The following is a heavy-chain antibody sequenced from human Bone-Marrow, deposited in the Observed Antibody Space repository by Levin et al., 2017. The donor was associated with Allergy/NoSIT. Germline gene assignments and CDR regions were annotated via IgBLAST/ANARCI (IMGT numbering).Heavy chain of an antibody. CDR1: GGSFSAYY. CDR2: VNHSGNT. CDR3: ARRSGGYVGDDY. J-gene: IGHJ4*02. D-gene: IGHD5-12*01. V-gene: IGHV4-34*01. Sequence: ESLKISCGVSGGSFSAYYWSWIRQSPGKGLEWIGEVNHSGNTNYNPSLESRVTISIDTTKNQFSLKLISVTAADTGVYFCARRSGGYVGDDYWGQGTLVTVSS.